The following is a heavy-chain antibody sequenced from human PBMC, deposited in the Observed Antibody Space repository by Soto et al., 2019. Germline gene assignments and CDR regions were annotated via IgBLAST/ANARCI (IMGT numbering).Heavy chain of an antibody. D-gene: IGHD2-2*01. CDR1: GDSISSSSYY. Sequence: QLQLQESGPGLVKPSETLSLTCTVSGDSISSSSYYWGWIRQPPGKGLEWIGSIYYSGSTYYNPSLKSRVTISVDTSKNQFSLKLSSVTAADTAVYYCARQYCSCTSCSVRKNYYYGMDVWGQGTTVTVSS. V-gene: IGHV4-39*01. CDR2: IYYSGST. J-gene: IGHJ6*02. CDR3: ARQYCSCTSCSVRKNYYYGMDV.